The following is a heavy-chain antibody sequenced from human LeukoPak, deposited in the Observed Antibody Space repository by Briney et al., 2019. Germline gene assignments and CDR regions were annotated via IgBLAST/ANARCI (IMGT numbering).Heavy chain of an antibody. D-gene: IGHD2/OR15-2a*01. CDR2: ISHSGDT. V-gene: IGHV4-38-2*02. Sequence: SETLSLTCAVSDYPISSGYFWGWIRQAPGQGLEWIATISHSGDTYFNPSLKSRTIVSIDTSKNQFSLTLTSVTAADTAVYYCAREHCAGGYCYFLDYWGQGTLVTVSS. CDR1: DYPISSGYF. CDR3: AREHCAGGYCYFLDY. J-gene: IGHJ4*02.